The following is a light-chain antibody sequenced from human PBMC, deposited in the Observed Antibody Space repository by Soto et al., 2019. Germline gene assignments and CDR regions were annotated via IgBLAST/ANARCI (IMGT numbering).Light chain of an antibody. Sequence: EIVLTQSPGTLSLSPGERATLSCRASQSVRSSFFAWYQQKPGQAPRLLIYDVSIRATGTPDRFSGSGSGTDFTLTINRLETEDFAMYYCQQYEDSVLYTFGQGTKLEI. V-gene: IGKV3-20*01. J-gene: IGKJ2*01. CDR2: DVS. CDR3: QQYEDSVLYT. CDR1: QSVRSSF.